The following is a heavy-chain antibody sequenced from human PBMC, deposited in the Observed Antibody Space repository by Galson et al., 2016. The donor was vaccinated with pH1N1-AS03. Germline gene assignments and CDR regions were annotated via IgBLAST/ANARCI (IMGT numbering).Heavy chain of an antibody. CDR2: IYYTGST. Sequence: LTCTVSGDSIRSSYWTWIRQSPGKGLEWIGYIYYTGSTNYNPSLKSRVTITVDTSKNQFSLKLNSVTAAATAVYFCARVPGYPSNSWFDSWGQGSLVTVSS. CDR1: GDSIRSSY. V-gene: IGHV4-59*01. CDR3: ARVPGYPSNSWFDS. J-gene: IGHJ5*01. D-gene: IGHD3-16*01.